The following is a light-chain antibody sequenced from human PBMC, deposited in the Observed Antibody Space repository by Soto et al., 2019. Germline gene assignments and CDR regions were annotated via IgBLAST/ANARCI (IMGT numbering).Light chain of an antibody. V-gene: IGLV2-14*01. Sequence: QSVLTQPASVSGSPGQSITISCTGTSRDVGGYNYVSWYQQHPGKAPKLIIYEVNNRPSGVSNRFSGSKSGNTASLTISGLQAEDEADYYCSSYTSGSTYVFGTGTKATVL. CDR2: EVN. CDR1: SRDVGGYNY. J-gene: IGLJ1*01. CDR3: SSYTSGSTYV.